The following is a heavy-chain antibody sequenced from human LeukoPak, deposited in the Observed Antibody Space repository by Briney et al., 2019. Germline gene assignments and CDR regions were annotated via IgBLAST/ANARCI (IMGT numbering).Heavy chain of an antibody. D-gene: IGHD6-13*01. V-gene: IGHV3-20*04. Sequence: GGSLRLSCAASGFTFGDHAMSWVRQAPGKGLEWVSGINWNGGSTGYADSVKGRFTISRDNAKNRLYLQMNSLGAEDTAVYYCASTIGSAGTQYWGQGTLVTVSS. CDR1: GFTFGDHA. J-gene: IGHJ4*02. CDR2: INWNGGST. CDR3: ASTIGSAGTQY.